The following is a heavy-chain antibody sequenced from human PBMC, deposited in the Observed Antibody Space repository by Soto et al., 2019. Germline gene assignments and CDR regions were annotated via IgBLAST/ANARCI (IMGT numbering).Heavy chain of an antibody. V-gene: IGHV4-59*08. J-gene: IGHJ4*02. D-gene: IGHD2-15*01. Sequence: SDTLSLTCTFSGGSISSYYLSWIRQPPGKGLEWIGYIYYSGSTNYTPSLKSRVTISGDTSENHIPLKLSSVTASDTAVYYCARRYGGTFDYWGQGTLVTVSS. CDR3: ARRYGGTFDY. CDR1: GGSISSYY. CDR2: IYYSGST.